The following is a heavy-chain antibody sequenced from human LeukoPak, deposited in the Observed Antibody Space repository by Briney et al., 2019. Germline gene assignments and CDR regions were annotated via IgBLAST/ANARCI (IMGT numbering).Heavy chain of an antibody. D-gene: IGHD4/OR15-4a*01. V-gene: IGHV4-61*02. Sequence: SETLSLTCTVSGGSISSGSYYWSWIRQPAGKGLEWIGRIYTSGSTNYNPSLKSRVTISVDTSKNQFSLKLSSVTAADTAVYYCARVVPPFRPYDAFDIWGQGTMVTVSS. CDR1: GGSISSGSYY. CDR2: IYTSGST. CDR3: ARVVPPFRPYDAFDI. J-gene: IGHJ3*02.